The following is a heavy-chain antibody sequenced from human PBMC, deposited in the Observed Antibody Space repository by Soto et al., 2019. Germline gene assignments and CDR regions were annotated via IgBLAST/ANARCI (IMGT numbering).Heavy chain of an antibody. J-gene: IGHJ4*02. CDR1: GGSFRGYF. D-gene: IGHD3-16*01. CDR3: QGGDF. Sequence: TLSLTCAVSGGSFRGYFWSWIRQSPAKGLEWIGEINDSGNTYYNPSFKSRLTISVDTSMSQISLRLTSVTAADSAVYYCQGGDFWGQGTRVTVSS. V-gene: IGHV4-34*01. CDR2: INDSGNT.